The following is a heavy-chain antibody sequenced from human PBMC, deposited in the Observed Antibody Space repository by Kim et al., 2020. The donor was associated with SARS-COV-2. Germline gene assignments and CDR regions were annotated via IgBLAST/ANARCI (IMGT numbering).Heavy chain of an antibody. CDR2: INPSGGST. J-gene: IGHJ4*02. D-gene: IGHD2-15*01. CDR3: ARDLVGGLRQYYFDY. Sequence: ASVKVSCKASGYTFTSYYMHWVRQAPGQGLEWMGIINPSGGSTSYAQKFQGRVTMTRDTSTSTVYMELSSLRSEDTAVDYCARDLVGGLRQYYFDYWGQGTLVTVSS. CDR1: GYTFTSYY. V-gene: IGHV1-46*01.